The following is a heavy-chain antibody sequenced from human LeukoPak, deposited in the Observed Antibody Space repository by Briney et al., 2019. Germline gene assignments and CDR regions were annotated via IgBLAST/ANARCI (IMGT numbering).Heavy chain of an antibody. Sequence: ASVKVSCKASGYTFTSYYMHWVRQAPGQGLEWMGIINPSGGSTSYAQKFQGRVTMTRDTSTSTVYMELSSLRSEDTAVYYCARVEWEYTAMVTSPLSMDVRGQGTTCTVSS. CDR1: GYTFTSYY. J-gene: IGHJ6*02. V-gene: IGHV1-46*01. CDR3: ARVEWEYTAMVTSPLSMDV. CDR2: INPSGGST. D-gene: IGHD5-18*01.